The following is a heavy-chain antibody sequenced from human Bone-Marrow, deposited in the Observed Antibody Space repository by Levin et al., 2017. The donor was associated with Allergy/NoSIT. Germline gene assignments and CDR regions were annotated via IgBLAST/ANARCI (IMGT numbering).Heavy chain of an antibody. CDR1: GGSFSGYY. CDR2: INHSGST. V-gene: IGHV4-34*01. D-gene: IGHD2-2*02. J-gene: IGHJ5*02. Sequence: SETLSLTCAVYGGSFSGYYWSWIRQPPGKGLEWIGEINHSGSTNYNPSLKSRVTISVDTSKNQFSLKLSSVTAADTAVYYCARGDGLYCSSTSCYTGIGPFDPWGQGTLVTVSS. CDR3: ARGDGLYCSSTSCYTGIGPFDP.